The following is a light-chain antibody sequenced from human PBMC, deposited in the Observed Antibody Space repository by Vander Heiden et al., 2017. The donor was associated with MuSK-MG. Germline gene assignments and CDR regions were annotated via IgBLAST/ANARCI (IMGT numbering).Light chain of an antibody. CDR1: SLRSYY. CDR2: GKN. J-gene: IGLJ2*01. V-gene: IGLV3-19*01. Sequence: SSELTQDPAVSVALGQTVRITCQGDSLRSYYASCYQQKQGQAHVLVIYGKNNRPSGIPDRFSGSSSGNTVSLNITGAQAEDEADYDGNYRDSSGKHLVFGGGTKLTVL. CDR3: NYRDSSGKHLV.